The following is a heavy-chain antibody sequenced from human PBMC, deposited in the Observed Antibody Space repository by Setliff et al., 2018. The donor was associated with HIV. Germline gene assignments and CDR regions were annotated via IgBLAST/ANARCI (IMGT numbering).Heavy chain of an antibody. J-gene: IGHJ4*02. V-gene: IGHV4-39*01. CDR2: IYFNGIT. Sequence: NPSETLSLTCSVSGDSVSSRSYYWGWIRQSPGKGLEWIGSIYFNGITHDNPSLKSRVTTSVDTSKNQFSLNLHSVTAGDTGFYYCVTVVQDDLGVALFDYWGPGILVTVSS. D-gene: IGHD3-3*01. CDR3: VTVVQDDLGVALFDY. CDR1: GDSVSSRSYY.